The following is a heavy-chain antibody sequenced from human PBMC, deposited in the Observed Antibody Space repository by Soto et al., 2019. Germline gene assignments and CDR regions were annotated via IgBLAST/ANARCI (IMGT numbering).Heavy chain of an antibody. CDR2: IGKNGRDI. D-gene: IGHD2-8*01. V-gene: IGHV3-48*03. CDR3: VRAPGPMYYAMDA. Sequence: PGGSLRLSCEVSGFISSEYEFNWVRQAPGKGLEWVSYIGKNGRDIYDADSVKGRFTISRDDDKSTLYLEMNSLRAEDTAVYYCVRAPGPMYYAMDAWGQGTMVTVSS. J-gene: IGHJ6*02. CDR1: GFISSEYE.